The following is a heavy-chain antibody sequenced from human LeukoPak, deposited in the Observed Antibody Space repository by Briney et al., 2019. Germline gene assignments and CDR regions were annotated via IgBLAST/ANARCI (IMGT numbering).Heavy chain of an antibody. CDR2: IYYSGST. V-gene: IGHV4-39*07. J-gene: IGHJ5*02. CDR1: GGSISSSSYY. Sequence: SETLSLTCTVSGGSISSSSYYWGWIRQPPGKGLEWIGSIYYSGSTYYNPSLKSRVTISVDTSKNQFSLKLSSVTAADTAVYYCARVYMVRGARNWFDPWGQGTLVTVSS. D-gene: IGHD3-10*01. CDR3: ARVYMVRGARNWFDP.